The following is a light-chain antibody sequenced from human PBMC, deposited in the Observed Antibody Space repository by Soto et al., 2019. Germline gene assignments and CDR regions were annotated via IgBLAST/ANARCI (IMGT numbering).Light chain of an antibody. CDR3: QQSDNFPFT. Sequence: EIVMTQSPATLSVSPGERATLSCRASESVSSNLAWYQQKPGQAPRLLFYGASTRATDIPARFSGTGSGTEFTLTISSLQSEDFATYFCQQSDNFPFTFGPGTKVEIK. V-gene: IGKV3-15*01. CDR1: ESVSSN. J-gene: IGKJ3*01. CDR2: GAS.